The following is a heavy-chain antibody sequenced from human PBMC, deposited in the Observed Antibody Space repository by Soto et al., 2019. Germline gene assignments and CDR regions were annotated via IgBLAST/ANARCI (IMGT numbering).Heavy chain of an antibody. CDR1: GGSISSGDYY. Sequence: QVQLQESGPGLVKPSQTLSLTCTVSGGSISSGDYYWSWIRQPPGKGLEWIGYIYYSGSTYYNPYLKSRVTISVDTSKNQFSLKLSSVTAADTAVYYCARSTDSWNDVPDYWGQGTLVTVSS. V-gene: IGHV4-30-4*01. CDR2: IYYSGST. D-gene: IGHD1-20*01. J-gene: IGHJ4*02. CDR3: ARSTDSWNDVPDY.